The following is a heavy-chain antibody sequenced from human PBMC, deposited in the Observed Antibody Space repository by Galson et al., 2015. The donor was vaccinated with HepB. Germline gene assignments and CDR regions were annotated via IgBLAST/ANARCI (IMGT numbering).Heavy chain of an antibody. Sequence: SLRLSCAASGFTFGSGPMAWVRQTPGKGLEWVALVSYDGKTTYYADSMKGRFTISRDNSKNTLYLEMNSLRAEDTAVYYCARDGSFFDLWGQGTLVTVSS. J-gene: IGHJ4*02. CDR3: ARDGSFFDL. D-gene: IGHD3-16*01. CDR2: VSYDGKTT. CDR1: GFTFGSGP. V-gene: IGHV3-30*04.